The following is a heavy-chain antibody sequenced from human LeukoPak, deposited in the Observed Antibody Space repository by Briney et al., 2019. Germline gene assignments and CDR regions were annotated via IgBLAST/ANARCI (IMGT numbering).Heavy chain of an antibody. J-gene: IGHJ4*02. D-gene: IGHD2-15*01. CDR2: IYSGGDT. V-gene: IGHV3-66*01. Sequence: GGSLRLSCAASGFTVSSKYMTWVRQAPGKGLEWVSVIYSGGDTYYADSVQGRFTISRDSSMNTLFLQMHSLRAEDTAVYYCARVSCDGGSCDTEFGSYYFDYWGQGTLVIVSS. CDR3: ARVSCDGGSCDTEFGSYYFDY. CDR1: GFTVSSKY.